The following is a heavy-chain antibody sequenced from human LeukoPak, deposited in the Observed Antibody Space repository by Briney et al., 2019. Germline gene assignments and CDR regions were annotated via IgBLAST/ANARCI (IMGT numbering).Heavy chain of an antibody. V-gene: IGHV3-30-3*01. Sequence: GGSLRLSCAASGFTFSSYAMHWVRQAPGKGLEWVAVISYDGSNKYYADSVKGRFTISRDNSKNTLYLQMNSLRAEDTAVYYCARDLGVGAIMRYYFDYWGQGTLVTVSS. D-gene: IGHD1-26*01. CDR3: ARDLGVGAIMRYYFDY. CDR1: GFTFSSYA. CDR2: ISYDGSNK. J-gene: IGHJ4*02.